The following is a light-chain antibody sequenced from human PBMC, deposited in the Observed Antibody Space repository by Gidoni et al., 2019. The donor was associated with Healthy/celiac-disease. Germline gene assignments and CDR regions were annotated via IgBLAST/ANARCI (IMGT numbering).Light chain of an antibody. CDR2: SAS. V-gene: IGKV3-20*01. Sequence: VLTQSTGTLSLSPGERATLSCRASQSVSSSYLAWYQQKPGQAPRHLIYSASSRDTGIPDRLSGSGSGTDFTLTISRLEPEDFAVYYCQQYCSSRTFGQGTKVEIK. CDR1: QSVSSSY. J-gene: IGKJ1*01. CDR3: QQYCSSRT.